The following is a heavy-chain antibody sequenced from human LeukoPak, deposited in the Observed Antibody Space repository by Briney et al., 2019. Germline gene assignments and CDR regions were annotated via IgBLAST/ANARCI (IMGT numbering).Heavy chain of an antibody. CDR1: GFTFSHHW. D-gene: IGHD4-11*01. CDR3: AKGVDYMTN. Sequence: GGSLRLSCEASGFTFSHHWMSWVRQAPGKGLEWVADIKQDGSETHYVDSVKGRFTVSRDNAQNSLYLQMDSLRVEDTAVYYCAKGVDYMTNWGQGMMVTVSS. CDR2: IKQDGSET. J-gene: IGHJ4*02. V-gene: IGHV3-7*03.